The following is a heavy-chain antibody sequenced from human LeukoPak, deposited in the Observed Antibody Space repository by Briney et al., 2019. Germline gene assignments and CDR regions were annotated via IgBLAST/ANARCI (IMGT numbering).Heavy chain of an antibody. CDR3: ARDIMVRGQPVRPDF. D-gene: IGHD3-10*01. CDR1: GYTFTSYG. J-gene: IGHJ4*02. Sequence: ASVKVSCKASGYTFTSYGITWVRQAPGQGLEWMGGISAYNGETEYALKFQGRVTMTTDTSTSTAYMELRSLTSDDTGVYYCARDIMVRGQPVRPDFWGQGTLVTVSS. V-gene: IGHV1-18*04. CDR2: ISAYNGET.